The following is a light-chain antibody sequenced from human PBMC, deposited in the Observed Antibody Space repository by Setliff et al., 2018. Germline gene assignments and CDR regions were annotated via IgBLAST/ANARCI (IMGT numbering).Light chain of an antibody. CDR2: EVT. Sequence: ALTQPPSASGSPGQSVTISCTGTGGLVGGYNYVSWYQQHPGKAPKLIISEVTKRPSGVPDRFSGSKSGNTASLTVSGLQAEDEADYYCSSYAGGNSFVFGGGTKVTVL. V-gene: IGLV2-8*01. CDR3: SSYAGGNSFV. CDR1: GGLVGGYNY. J-gene: IGLJ2*01.